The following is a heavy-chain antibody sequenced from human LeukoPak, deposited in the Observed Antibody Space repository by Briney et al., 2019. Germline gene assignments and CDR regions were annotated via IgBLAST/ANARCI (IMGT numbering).Heavy chain of an antibody. V-gene: IGHV1-69*15. CDR2: IIPIFGTA. Sequence: SVNVSFKASEGTFSKYARSWVRQAPGQRLDWMGRIIPIFGTANYAQKFQGRVTITADESTSTAYMELSSLRSEDTAVYYCARDRGYSYGALLAYYYYMDVWGKGTTVTIS. CDR1: EGTFSKYA. CDR3: ARDRGYSYGALLAYYYYMDV. D-gene: IGHD5-18*01. J-gene: IGHJ6*03.